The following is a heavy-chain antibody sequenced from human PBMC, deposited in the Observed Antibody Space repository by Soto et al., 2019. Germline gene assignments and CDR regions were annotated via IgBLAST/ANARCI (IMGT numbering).Heavy chain of an antibody. J-gene: IGHJ3*02. V-gene: IGHV4-59*01. CDR1: GGSISSYY. CDR2: IYYSGST. CDR3: ARDRGYCSGGSCYDAFDI. Sequence: SETLSLTCTVSGGSISSYYWSWIRQPPGKGLEWIGYIYYSGSTNYNPSLKSRVTISVDTSKNQFSLKLSSVTAADTAVYYWARDRGYCSGGSCYDAFDIWGQGTMVTVSS. D-gene: IGHD2-15*01.